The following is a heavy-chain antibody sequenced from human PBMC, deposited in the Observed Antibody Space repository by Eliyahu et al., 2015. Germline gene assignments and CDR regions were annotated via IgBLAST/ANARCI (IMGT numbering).Heavy chain of an antibody. Sequence: QVQLVQSGAEVKKPGASVKVSCKAXGYTFPGTIFPGGXQAPGQGLEWMGRINPNSGGTNYAQKFQGRVTMTRDTSISTAYMELSRLRSDDTAVYYCAKGMTTRNYYGMDVWGQGTTVTVSS. V-gene: IGHV1-2*06. CDR1: GYTFPGT. J-gene: IGHJ6*02. CDR2: INPNSGGT. D-gene: IGHD4-17*01. CDR3: AKGMTTRNYYGMDV.